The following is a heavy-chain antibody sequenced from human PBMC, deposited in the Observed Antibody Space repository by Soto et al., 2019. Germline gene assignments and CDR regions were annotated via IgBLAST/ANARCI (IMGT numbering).Heavy chain of an antibody. Sequence: GASVKVSCKASGYTFTNHGVTWVRQAPGQGLEWMGWISAHTGKTNYAQKFQARVTMTTDTSTSTAYMELRSLTSGDTGVYYCARAGYDTILTAHPYSMDLWGQGTTVTVSS. V-gene: IGHV1-18*01. CDR1: GYTFTNHG. CDR2: ISAHTGKT. CDR3: ARAGYDTILTAHPYSMDL. D-gene: IGHD3-9*01. J-gene: IGHJ6*02.